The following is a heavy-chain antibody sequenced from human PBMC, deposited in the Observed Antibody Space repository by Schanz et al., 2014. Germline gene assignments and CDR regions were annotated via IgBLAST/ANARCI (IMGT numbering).Heavy chain of an antibody. CDR3: ARDRLECGAECYSVEVFEI. CDR2: IIPILGIA. V-gene: IGHV1-69*08. J-gene: IGHJ4*02. CDR1: GGTFSRLT. Sequence: QVQLVQSGADVKKPGSSVRVSCKASGGTFSRLTFSWARPAPGQGLEWMGRIIPILGIANYAQKFQGRVTITADTSTNTAYMELSGLRSEDTAVYYCARDRLECGAECYSVEVFEIWGQGTLVIVSS. D-gene: IGHD2-21*01.